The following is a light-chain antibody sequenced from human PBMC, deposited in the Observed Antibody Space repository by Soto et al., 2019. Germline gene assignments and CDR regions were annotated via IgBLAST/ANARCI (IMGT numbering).Light chain of an antibody. CDR1: QSVSSSY. CDR2: GAS. CDR3: QHYGSPIT. V-gene: IGKV3-20*01. J-gene: IGKJ3*01. Sequence: EIVLTQSPGTLSLSPGERATLSCRASQSVSSSYFAWYQQKPGQAPRLLIYGASSRATGIPDRFSGSGSGTDFTLTISRLEPEDVALYYCQHYGSPITFGPGTKVDIK.